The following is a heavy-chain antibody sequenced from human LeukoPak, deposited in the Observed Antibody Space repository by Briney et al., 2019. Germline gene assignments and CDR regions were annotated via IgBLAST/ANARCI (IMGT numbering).Heavy chain of an antibody. D-gene: IGHD3-9*01. CDR3: ARGGGYFDWNWFDP. V-gene: IGHV4-61*05. J-gene: IGHJ5*02. CDR1: SGSISSSSYY. CDR2: IYYSGST. Sequence: SETLSLTCTVSSGSISSSSYYWGWIRQPPGKGLEWIGYIYYSGSTNYNPSLKSRVTISVDTSKNQFSLKLSSVTAADTAVYYCARGGGYFDWNWFDPWGQGTLVTVSS.